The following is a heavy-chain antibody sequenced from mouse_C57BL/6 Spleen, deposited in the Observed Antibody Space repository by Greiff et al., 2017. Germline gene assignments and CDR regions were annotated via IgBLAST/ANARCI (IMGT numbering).Heavy chain of an antibody. CDR2: IWRGGST. Sequence: QVQLKESGPGLVQPSQSLSITCTVSGFSLTSYGVHWVRQSPGKGLEWLGVIWRGGSTDYNAAFMSRLSITKDNSKSQVFFKMNSLQADDTAIYYCAKKAGGYSNYEAMDYWGQGTSVTVSS. CDR3: AKKAGGYSNYEAMDY. J-gene: IGHJ4*01. V-gene: IGHV2-5*01. D-gene: IGHD2-5*01. CDR1: GFSLTSYG.